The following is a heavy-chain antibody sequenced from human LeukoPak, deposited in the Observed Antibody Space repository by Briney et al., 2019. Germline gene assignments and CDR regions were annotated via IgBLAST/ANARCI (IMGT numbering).Heavy chain of an antibody. J-gene: IGHJ5*02. Sequence: SETLSLTCTVSGGSISSSSYYWGWIRQPPGKGLEWIGSIYYSGSTYYNPSLKSRVTISVDTSKNQFSLKLSSVTAADTAVYYCARDDDRNWFDPWGQGTLVTVSS. D-gene: IGHD1-1*01. CDR2: IYYSGST. CDR3: ARDDDRNWFDP. V-gene: IGHV4-39*07. CDR1: GGSISSSSYY.